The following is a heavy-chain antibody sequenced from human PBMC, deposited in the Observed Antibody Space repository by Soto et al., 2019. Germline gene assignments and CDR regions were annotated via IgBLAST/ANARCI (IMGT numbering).Heavy chain of an antibody. CDR3: AWDNTPPRIMGDN. CDR2: IKQDGSEK. Sequence: PGGSLRLSCAASGFTFSDYWMSWVRQSPGKGMEWVADIKQDGSEKHYVDSVKGRFTISRDNVKNSLYLQMNSLRAEDTAVYYGAWDNTPPRIMGDNWGQAILVTFTS. V-gene: IGHV3-7*04. J-gene: IGHJ4*02. CDR1: GFTFSDYW. D-gene: IGHD3-16*01.